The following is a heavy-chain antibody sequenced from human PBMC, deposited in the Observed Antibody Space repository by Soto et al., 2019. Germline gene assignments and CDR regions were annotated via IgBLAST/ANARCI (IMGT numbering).Heavy chain of an antibody. CDR1: GFSLSTSGVG. V-gene: IGHV2-5*02. CDR2: IYWDDDK. Sequence: QITLKESGPTLVKPTQTLTLTCTFSGFSLSTSGVGVGWIRQPPGKALEWLALIYWDDDKRYSPSLKSRLTTTKDTSKNQVVLTITNIDPVDTATYYCAHSSPGLLPPPYYFDYWGQGTLVTVSS. D-gene: IGHD2-15*01. J-gene: IGHJ4*02. CDR3: AHSSPGLLPPPYYFDY.